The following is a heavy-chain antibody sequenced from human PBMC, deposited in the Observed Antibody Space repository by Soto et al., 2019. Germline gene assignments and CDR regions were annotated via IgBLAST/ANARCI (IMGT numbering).Heavy chain of an antibody. CDR1: GFTFSSYS. V-gene: IGHV3-23*01. CDR3: TTDSYFTLKLVRFDY. CDR2: ISGSGSST. Sequence: GGSLRLSCAASGFTFSSYSMNWVRQAPGKGLEWVSAISGSGSSTYYADSVKGRFTISRDNSKNTLYLQMNSLRAEDTAVYYCTTDSYFTLKLVRFDYWGLGTLVTVSS. D-gene: IGHD3-22*01. J-gene: IGHJ4*01.